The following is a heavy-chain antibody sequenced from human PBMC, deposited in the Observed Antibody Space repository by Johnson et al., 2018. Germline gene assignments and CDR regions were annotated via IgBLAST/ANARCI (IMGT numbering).Heavy chain of an antibody. Sequence: VRLGESGGGFVQPGGSLRLSCAASGFTFSSYNINWVPQAPGQGLEWLSYISSSISTIYYADLVRGRFTISRDNAKNSLFLQMSSLRAEDTAVYYCASDRRGTSVFDIWGQGTMVTVSS. V-gene: IGHV3-48*01. D-gene: IGHD1-1*01. CDR2: ISSSISTI. J-gene: IGHJ3*02. CDR1: GFTFSSYN. CDR3: ASDRRGTSVFDI.